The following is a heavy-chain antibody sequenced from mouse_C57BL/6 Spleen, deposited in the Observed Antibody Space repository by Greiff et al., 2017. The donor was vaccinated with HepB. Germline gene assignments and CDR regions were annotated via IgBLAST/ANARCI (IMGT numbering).Heavy chain of an antibody. CDR2: ISYDGSN. CDR3: ANLLLRKDYYAMDY. CDR1: GYSITSGYY. J-gene: IGHJ4*01. D-gene: IGHD1-1*01. V-gene: IGHV3-6*01. Sequence: EVKLQESGPGLVKPSQSLSLTCSVTGYSITSGYYWNWIRQFPGNKLEWMGYISYDGSNNYNPSLKNRISITRDTSKNQFFLKLNSVTTEDTATYYCANLLLRKDYYAMDYWGQGTSVTVSS.